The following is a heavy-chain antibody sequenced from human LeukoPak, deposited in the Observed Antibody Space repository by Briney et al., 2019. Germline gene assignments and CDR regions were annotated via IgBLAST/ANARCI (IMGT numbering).Heavy chain of an antibody. Sequence: PGGSLRLSCEASGFSFSIYGMSWVRQAPGKGLEWVSGISGSGGNTYYAEALTGRFTVSRDNSKNTLYLQMNSLRAEDTALYYCAKGGLRGGTYNDDFWDQGTLVTVSS. V-gene: IGHV3-23*01. J-gene: IGHJ4*02. CDR1: GFSFSIYG. CDR2: ISGSGGNT. D-gene: IGHD3-16*01. CDR3: AKGGLRGGTYNDDF.